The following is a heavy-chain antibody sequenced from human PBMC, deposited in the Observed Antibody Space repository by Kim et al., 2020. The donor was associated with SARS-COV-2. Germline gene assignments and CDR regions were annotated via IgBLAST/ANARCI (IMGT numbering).Heavy chain of an antibody. D-gene: IGHD3-10*01. CDR3: ARVRVVRGAALGGHGLTKAYYFDY. J-gene: IGHJ4*02. V-gene: IGHV3-21*01. Sequence: GGSLRLSCAASGFTFSSYSMNWVRQAPGKGLEWVSSISSSSSYIYYADSVKGRFTISRDNAKNSLYLQMNSLRAEDTAVYYCARVRVVRGAALGGHGLTKAYYFDYWGQGTLVTVSS. CDR1: GFTFSSYS. CDR2: ISSSSSYI.